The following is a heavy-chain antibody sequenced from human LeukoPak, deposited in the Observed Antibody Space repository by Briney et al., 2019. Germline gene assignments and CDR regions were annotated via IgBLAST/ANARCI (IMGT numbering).Heavy chain of an antibody. CDR1: GFTFSSYG. Sequence: GGSLRLSCAASGFTFSSYGMHWVRQAPGKGLEWVAVISYDGSNKYYAYSVKGRFTISRDNSKNTLYLQMNSLRAEDTAVYYCAKDGFCSGASCYPNHFDPWGQGTLVTVSS. CDR2: ISYDGSNK. V-gene: IGHV3-30*18. D-gene: IGHD2-2*01. J-gene: IGHJ5*02. CDR3: AKDGFCSGASCYPNHFDP.